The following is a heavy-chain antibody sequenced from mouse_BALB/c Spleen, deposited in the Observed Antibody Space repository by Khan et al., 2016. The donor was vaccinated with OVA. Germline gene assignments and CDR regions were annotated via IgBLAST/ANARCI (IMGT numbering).Heavy chain of an antibody. D-gene: IGHD1-1*01. J-gene: IGHJ2*01. Sequence: EVQLQESGPGLVKPSQSLSLTCTVTGYSTTSGYAWNWIRQFPGNKLEWMGYIIYSGVTSYTPSLKSRISITRDTSKNQFFLQLNSVTTEDTATYYCARGNYYGYYFDYWGQGTTLTVSS. CDR2: IIYSGVT. V-gene: IGHV3-2*02. CDR1: GYSTTSGYA. CDR3: ARGNYYGYYFDY.